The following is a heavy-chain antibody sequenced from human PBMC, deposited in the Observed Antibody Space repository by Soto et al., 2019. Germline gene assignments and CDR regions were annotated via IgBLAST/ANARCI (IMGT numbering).Heavy chain of an antibody. Sequence: GGSLRLSCAASGFTFSDDYISARLQGWGWSGQGAGKGLEWVSNSSSSGRTVSFADSERGRFTISRDSAKNSLYLQMHSLRAEDTAVYYCARGHSTVTTFGNWFDPWGQGTLVTVSS. J-gene: IGHJ5*02. CDR2: SSSSGRTV. CDR3: ARGHSTVTTFGNWFDP. CDR1: GFTFSDDY. V-gene: IGHV3-11*01. D-gene: IGHD4-17*01.